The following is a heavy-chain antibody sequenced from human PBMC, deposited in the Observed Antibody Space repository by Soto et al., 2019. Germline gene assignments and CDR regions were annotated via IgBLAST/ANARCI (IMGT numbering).Heavy chain of an antibody. CDR3: ARVAVVGDYYYYYGMDV. CDR1: GFTFSSYA. V-gene: IGHV3-30-3*01. CDR2: ISYDGSNK. Sequence: GGSLRLSCAASGFTFSSYAMHWVRQAPGKGLEWVAVISYDGSNKYYADSVKGRFTISRDNSKNTLYLQMNSLRAEDTAVYYCARVAVVGDYYYYYGMDVWGQGTTATVPS. J-gene: IGHJ6*02. D-gene: IGHD2-2*01.